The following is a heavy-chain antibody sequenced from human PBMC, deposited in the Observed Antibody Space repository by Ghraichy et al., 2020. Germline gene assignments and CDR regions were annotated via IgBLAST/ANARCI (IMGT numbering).Heavy chain of an antibody. CDR3: ARVSERSSGDYYYYYMDV. CDR2: ISSSGSTI. V-gene: IGHV3-48*03. J-gene: IGHJ6*03. CDR1: GFTFSSYE. D-gene: IGHD3-10*01. Sequence: GGSLRLSCAASGFTFSSYEMNWVRQAPGKGLEWVSYISSSGSTIYYADSVKGRFTISRDNAKNSLYLQMNSLRAEDTAVYYCARVSERSSGDYYYYYMDVWGKGTTVTVSS.